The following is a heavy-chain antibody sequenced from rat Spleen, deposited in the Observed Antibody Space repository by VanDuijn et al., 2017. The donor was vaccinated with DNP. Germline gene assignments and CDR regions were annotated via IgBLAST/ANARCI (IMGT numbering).Heavy chain of an antibody. V-gene: IGHV5-31*01. Sequence: EVQLVESGGDLVQPGRSLKLSCVASGFAFNNYWMAWIRQVPGKGLEWIASITDGGGNSYYPDSVRGRVTISRDNAENTLYLQMNSLRSEDTATYYCARDQGFWGPGTMVTVSS. J-gene: IGHJ1*01. CDR3: ARDQGF. CDR2: ITDGGGNS. CDR1: GFAFNNYW.